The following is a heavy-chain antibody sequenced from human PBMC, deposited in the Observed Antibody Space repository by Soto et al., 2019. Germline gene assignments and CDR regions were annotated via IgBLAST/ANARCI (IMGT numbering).Heavy chain of an antibody. CDR2: ISYDGSNK. CDR1: GFTFSSYA. J-gene: IGHJ4*02. Sequence: PGGSLRLSCAASGFTFSSYAMHWVRQTPGKGLEWVAVISYDGSNKYYADSVKGRFTISRDNSKNTLYLQMNSLRAEDTAVYYCARSSTTVTTEGYWGQGTLVTVSS. V-gene: IGHV3-30-3*01. D-gene: IGHD4-17*01. CDR3: ARSSTTVTTEGY.